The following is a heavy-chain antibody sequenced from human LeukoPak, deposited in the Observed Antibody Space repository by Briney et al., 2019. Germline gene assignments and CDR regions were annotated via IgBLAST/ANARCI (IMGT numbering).Heavy chain of an antibody. J-gene: IGHJ4*02. V-gene: IGHV1-69*05. CDR1: GGTFSSYA. D-gene: IGHD3-16*01. CDR2: IIPIFGTA. CDR3: ATGFRWGSVFDY. Sequence: GASVKVSCKASGGTFSSYAISWVRQAPGQGLEWMGGIIPIFGTANYAQKFQGRVTITTDESTSTAYMELSSLRSEDTALYYCATGFRWGSVFDYWGQGTLVTVSS.